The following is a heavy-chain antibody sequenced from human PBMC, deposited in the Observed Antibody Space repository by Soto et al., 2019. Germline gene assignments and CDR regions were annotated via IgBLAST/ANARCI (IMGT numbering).Heavy chain of an antibody. CDR3: AKEPRHTMIVVVPLSYGMDV. J-gene: IGHJ6*02. CDR2: ISGSGGST. CDR1: GFTFSSYA. D-gene: IGHD3-22*01. V-gene: IGHV3-23*01. Sequence: GGSLRLSCAASGFTFSSYAMSWVSQAPGKGLEWVSAISGSGGSTYYADSVRGRFTISRDNSKNTLYLQMNSLRAEDTAVYYCAKEPRHTMIVVVPLSYGMDVWGQGTTVTVSS.